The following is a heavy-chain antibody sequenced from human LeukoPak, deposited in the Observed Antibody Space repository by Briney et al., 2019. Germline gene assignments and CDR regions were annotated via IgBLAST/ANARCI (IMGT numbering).Heavy chain of an antibody. CDR1: GFTFSSYA. V-gene: IGHV3-23*01. Sequence: GGSLRLSCAASGFTFSSYAMSWVRQAPGKGLEWVSAISGSGGSTYYADSVKGRFTISRDNSKNTLYLQMNSLRAEDTAVYYCAKDRNYDSSGYYYENWFDPWGQGTLVTVSS. CDR3: AKDRNYDSSGYYYENWFDP. J-gene: IGHJ5*02. CDR2: ISGSGGST. D-gene: IGHD3-22*01.